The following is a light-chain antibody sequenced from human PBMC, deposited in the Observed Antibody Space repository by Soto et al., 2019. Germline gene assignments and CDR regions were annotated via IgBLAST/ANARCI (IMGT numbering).Light chain of an antibody. J-gene: IGLJ2*01. V-gene: IGLV3-1*01. Sequence: SYELTQPPSLSVSQGQTASITCSGDKLGDKYACWYQQKPGQSPVLVIYQDSKRPSGIPARFSGSNSGNTATLTIRGTQAMDEADYNCQAWDSSVVFGGGTKLTVL. CDR3: QAWDSSVV. CDR1: KLGDKY. CDR2: QDS.